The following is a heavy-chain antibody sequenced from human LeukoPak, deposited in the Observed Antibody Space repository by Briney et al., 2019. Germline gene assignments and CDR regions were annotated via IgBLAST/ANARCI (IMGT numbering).Heavy chain of an antibody. CDR1: GFTFSNYE. J-gene: IGHJ5*02. Sequence: GRSLRLSCAASGFTFSNYEMNWVRQAPGKGLEWVSYISSGGTTKYYADSVKGRFTISRDNAKSSLYLHMNSLRAEDTAVYYCARDANPGFDPWGQGTLVTVSS. V-gene: IGHV3-48*03. CDR3: ARDANPGFDP. CDR2: ISSGGTTK.